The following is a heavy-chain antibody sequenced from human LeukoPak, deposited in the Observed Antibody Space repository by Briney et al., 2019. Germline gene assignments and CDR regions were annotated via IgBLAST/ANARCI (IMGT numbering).Heavy chain of an antibody. D-gene: IGHD3-16*01. CDR1: GFNFDDYG. V-gene: IGHV3-23*01. CDR2: ISGSGDNT. J-gene: IGHJ4*02. Sequence: GGSLRLSCAASGFNFDDYGLSWVRQAPGKGLEWVSVISGSGDNTYYADSVKGRFTISRDNAKNTLFLQMNSLRAEDTAEYYCARGLYASIYWGQGTLVTVSS. CDR3: ARGLYASIY.